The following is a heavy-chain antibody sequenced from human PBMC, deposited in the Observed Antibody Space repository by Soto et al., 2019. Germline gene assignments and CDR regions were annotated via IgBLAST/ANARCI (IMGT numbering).Heavy chain of an antibody. CDR3: GRDLGMLGNYFDY. V-gene: IGHV4-59*01. CDR1: GGSISSYY. CDR2: IYYSGST. Sequence: SETLSLTCTVSGGSISSYYWSWIRQPPGKGLEWIGYIYYSGSTNYNPSLKSRVTISVDTSKNQFSLKLSSVTAADTAVYYCGRDLGMLGNYFDYWGQGTLVTVSS. D-gene: IGHD3-10*02. J-gene: IGHJ4*02.